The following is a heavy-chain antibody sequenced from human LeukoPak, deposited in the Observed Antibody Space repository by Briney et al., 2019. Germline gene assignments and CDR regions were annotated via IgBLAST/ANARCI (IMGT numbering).Heavy chain of an antibody. V-gene: IGHV1-69*13. CDR3: AREYDFWSGYYSGFDY. D-gene: IGHD3-3*01. CDR2: IIPIFGTA. CDR1: GGTFSRHA. Sequence: AASVKVSCKASGGTFSRHAISWVRQAPGQGLEWMGGIIPIFGTANYAQKFQGRVTITADESTSTAYMELSSLRSEDTAVYYCAREYDFWSGYYSGFDYWGQGTLVTVSS. J-gene: IGHJ4*02.